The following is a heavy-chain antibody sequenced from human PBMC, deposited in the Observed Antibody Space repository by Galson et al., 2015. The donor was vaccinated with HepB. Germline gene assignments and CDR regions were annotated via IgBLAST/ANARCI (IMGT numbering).Heavy chain of an antibody. J-gene: IGHJ6*02. D-gene: IGHD2-2*01. CDR2: IVVGSGNT. CDR3: AADMGYCSSTSCPTGYYYGMDV. Sequence: SVKVSCKASGFTFTSSAMQWVRQARGQRLEWIGWIVVGSGNTNYAQKFQERVTITRDMSTSTAYMELSSLRSEDTAVYYCAADMGYCSSTSCPTGYYYGMDVWGQGTTVTVSS. CDR1: GFTFTSSA. V-gene: IGHV1-58*02.